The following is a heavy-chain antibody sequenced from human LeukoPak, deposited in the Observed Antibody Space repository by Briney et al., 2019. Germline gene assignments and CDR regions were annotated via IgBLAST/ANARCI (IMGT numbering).Heavy chain of an antibody. CDR3: AKDTPLDYDFWSGYSFY. CDR1: GSTFSSYA. CDR2: ISGSGGST. Sequence: PGGSLRLSCAASGSTFSSYAMSWVRQAPGKGLEWVSAISGSGGSTYYADSVKGRFTISRDNSKNTLYLQMNSLRAEDTAVYYCAKDTPLDYDFWSGYSFYWGQGTLVTVSS. J-gene: IGHJ4*02. V-gene: IGHV3-23*01. D-gene: IGHD3-3*01.